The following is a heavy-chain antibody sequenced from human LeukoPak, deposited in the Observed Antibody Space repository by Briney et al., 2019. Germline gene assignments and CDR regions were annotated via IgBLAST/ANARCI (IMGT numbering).Heavy chain of an antibody. Sequence: ASVKVSCKASGYIFSDYYMHWVRQAPGQGLEWMGWINPNSGGTNYAQKFEGRVTMTRDTSISTAYMELSRLRSDDTAVYYCARPKRGSGWTTPVDYWGQGTLVTVSS. CDR3: ARPKRGSGWTTPVDY. V-gene: IGHV1-2*02. CDR1: GYIFSDYY. CDR2: INPNSGGT. J-gene: IGHJ4*02. D-gene: IGHD6-19*01.